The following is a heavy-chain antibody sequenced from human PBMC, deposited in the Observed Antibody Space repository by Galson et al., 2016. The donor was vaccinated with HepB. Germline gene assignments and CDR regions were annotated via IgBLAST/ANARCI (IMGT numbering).Heavy chain of an antibody. J-gene: IGHJ4*02. CDR2: ILYGGSNK. Sequence: SLRLSCAASGFSFSSYDMDWVRQAPGKGLEWVAVILYGGSNKYYADSVKGRFTISRDTSKNTLFLQMNSLRAEDTAVYYCAKDVLRGSDYPVGWGQGTLVTVSS. D-gene: IGHD3-16*01. CDR1: GFSFSSYD. CDR3: AKDVLRGSDYPVG. V-gene: IGHV3-30*18.